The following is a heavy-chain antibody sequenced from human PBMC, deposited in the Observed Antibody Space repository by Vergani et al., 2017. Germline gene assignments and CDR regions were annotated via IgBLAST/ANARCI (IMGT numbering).Heavy chain of an antibody. J-gene: IGHJ6*03. CDR2: IYYSGST. CDR3: ASTVCSSTSCYNYYYYYMDV. CDR1: GGSISSSSYY. Sequence: QLQLQESGPGLVKPSETLSLTCTVSGGSISSSSYYWGWIRQPPGKGLEWIGSIYYSGSTYYNPSLKSRVTISVDTSKNQFSLKLSSVTAADTAVYYCASTVCSSTSCYNYYYYYMDVWGKGTTVTVSS. V-gene: IGHV4-39*07. D-gene: IGHD2-2*02.